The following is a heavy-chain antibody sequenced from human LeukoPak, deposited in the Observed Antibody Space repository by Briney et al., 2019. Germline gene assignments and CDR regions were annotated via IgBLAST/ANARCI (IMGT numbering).Heavy chain of an antibody. Sequence: SETLSLTCAVYGGSFSGYYWSWIRQPPGKGLEWIGEINHSGSTNYNPSLKSRVTISVDTSKNQFSLKLSSVTAADTAVYYCARGWGYDFWSGYEYYYYGMDVWGQGTTVTVSS. J-gene: IGHJ6*02. CDR3: ARGWGYDFWSGYEYYYYGMDV. CDR1: GGSFSGYY. D-gene: IGHD3-3*01. V-gene: IGHV4-34*01. CDR2: INHSGST.